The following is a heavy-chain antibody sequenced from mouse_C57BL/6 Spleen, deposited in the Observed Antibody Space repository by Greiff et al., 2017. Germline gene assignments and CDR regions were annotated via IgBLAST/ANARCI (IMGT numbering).Heavy chain of an antibody. J-gene: IGHJ2*01. D-gene: IGHD2-4*01. CDR3: SRGEYDYEDY. Sequence: EVQLQQSGPELVKPGASVKISCKASGYTFTDYYMNWVKQSHGKSLAWIGDINPNNGGTSYNQKFKSKATLTVDKSSSTAYLVLRSLTSADSAVYYCSRGEYDYEDYWGQGTTLTVSS. V-gene: IGHV1-26*01. CDR2: INPNNGGT. CDR1: GYTFTDYY.